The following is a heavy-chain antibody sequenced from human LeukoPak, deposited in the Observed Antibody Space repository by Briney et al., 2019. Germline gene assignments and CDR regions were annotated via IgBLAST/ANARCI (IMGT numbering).Heavy chain of an antibody. V-gene: IGHV1-69*13. CDR2: IIPIFGTA. J-gene: IGHJ4*02. CDR3: ARAPEMATIYFDY. CDR1: GGTFSSYA. Sequence: SVKVSRKSSGGTFSSYAISWVRQAPGQGLEWMGGIIPIFGTANYAQKFQGRVTITADESTSTAYMELSSLRSEDTAVYYCARAPEMATIYFDYWGQGTLITVSS. D-gene: IGHD5-24*01.